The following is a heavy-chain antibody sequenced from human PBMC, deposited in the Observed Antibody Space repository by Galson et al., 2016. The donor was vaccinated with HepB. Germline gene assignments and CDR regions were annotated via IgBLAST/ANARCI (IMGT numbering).Heavy chain of an antibody. CDR2: ISSSGSSI. J-gene: IGHJ4*02. V-gene: IGHV3-48*02. CDR3: AAGIAAATAAY. D-gene: IGHD6-13*01. CDR1: GFTFSSFT. Sequence: SLRLSCAGSGFTFSSFTFNWVRQAPGKGLEWLSYISSSGSSIFYSDSVKGRFTISRDNGKNSLYLRMNSLRDEDTAVYYCAAGIAAATAAYWGQGTLLTVSS.